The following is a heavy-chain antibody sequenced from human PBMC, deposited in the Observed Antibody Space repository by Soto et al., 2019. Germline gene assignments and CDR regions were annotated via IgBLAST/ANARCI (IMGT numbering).Heavy chain of an antibody. CDR1: GFTFSSYG. V-gene: IGHV3-30*03. J-gene: IGHJ4*02. D-gene: IGHD3-22*01. CDR3: ATPLGYSSGYPFDY. CDR2: ISYDGSNK. Sequence: QVQLVESGGGVVQPGRSLRLSCAASGFTFSSYGMHWVRQAPGKGLEWVAVISYDGSNKYYADSVKGRFTISRDNSKNTLYLQMNSLRAEDTAVYYCATPLGYSSGYPFDYWGQGTLVTVSS.